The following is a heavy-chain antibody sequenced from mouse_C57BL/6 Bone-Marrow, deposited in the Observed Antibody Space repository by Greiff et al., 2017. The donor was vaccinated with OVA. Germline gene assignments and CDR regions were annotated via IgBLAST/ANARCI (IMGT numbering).Heavy chain of an antibody. D-gene: IGHD1-1*01. Sequence: VQLQQPGAELVKPGASVKLSCKASGYTFTSYWMHWVKQRPGQGLEWIGMIHPNSGSTNYNEKFKSKATLTVDKSSSTAYMQLSSLTSEDSAVYYCARALHYYGSSYAMDYWGQGTSVTVSS. V-gene: IGHV1-64*01. CDR3: ARALHYYGSSYAMDY. CDR2: IHPNSGST. CDR1: GYTFTSYW. J-gene: IGHJ4*01.